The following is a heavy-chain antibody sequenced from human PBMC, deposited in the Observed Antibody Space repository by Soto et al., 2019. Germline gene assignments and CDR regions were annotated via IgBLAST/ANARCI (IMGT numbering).Heavy chain of an antibody. CDR1: GGTFSRDP. V-gene: IGHV1-69*13. CDR2: IIPIFGTA. J-gene: IGHJ6*02. D-gene: IGHD5-18*01. Sequence: PVKVSFQASGGTFSRDPNSWVLQAPGAGLEWMGGIIPIFGTANLAQKFQGRVTITADEPTSTADMELSSLRSEDTAVYYCARDLSEADTAMVTRYYGMDVWGQGTTVTVSS. CDR3: ARDLSEADTAMVTRYYGMDV.